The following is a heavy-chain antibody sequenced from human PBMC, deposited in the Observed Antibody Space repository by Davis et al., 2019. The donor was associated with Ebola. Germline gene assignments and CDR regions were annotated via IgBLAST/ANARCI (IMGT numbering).Heavy chain of an antibody. CDR2: ISAYNGNT. V-gene: IGHV1-18*04. D-gene: IGHD1-1*01. Sequence: AASVKVSCKASGYTFTGYYLHWVRQAPGQGLEWMGWISAYNGNTNYAQKLQGRVTMTTDTSTSTAYMELRSLRSEDTAVYYCARVGWNGGPWNWFDPWGQGTLVTVSS. CDR1: GYTFTGYY. CDR3: ARVGWNGGPWNWFDP. J-gene: IGHJ5*02.